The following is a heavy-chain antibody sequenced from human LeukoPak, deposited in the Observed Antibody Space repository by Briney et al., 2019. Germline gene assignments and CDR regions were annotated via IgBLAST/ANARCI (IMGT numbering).Heavy chain of an antibody. CDR1: GFTLRDYA. CDR3: ARSGRDSSRQLYNWFDP. Sequence: GGSLRLSCAASGFTLRDYAMHWVRQVPGKGLEWVSGISWNSGSIDYADSVKGRFTISRDNAKNSLYLQMNSLRAEDTAFYYCARSGRDSSRQLYNWFDPWGQGTLVTVSS. V-gene: IGHV3-9*01. J-gene: IGHJ5*02. CDR2: ISWNSGSI. D-gene: IGHD1-1*01.